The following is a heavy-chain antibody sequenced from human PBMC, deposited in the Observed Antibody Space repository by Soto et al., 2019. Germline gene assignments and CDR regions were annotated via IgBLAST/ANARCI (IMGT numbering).Heavy chain of an antibody. V-gene: IGHV3-64*01. CDR2: ISSNGGST. J-gene: IGHJ4*02. Sequence: EVQLVESGGGLVQPGGSLRLSCAASGFTFSSYAMHWVRQAPGKGPEYVSVISSNGGSTYYANSVKGRFTISRDNSKNTLYLQMGSLRAEDMAVYYCARTSGYAFDYWGQGTLVTVSS. D-gene: IGHD5-12*01. CDR3: ARTSGYAFDY. CDR1: GFTFSSYA.